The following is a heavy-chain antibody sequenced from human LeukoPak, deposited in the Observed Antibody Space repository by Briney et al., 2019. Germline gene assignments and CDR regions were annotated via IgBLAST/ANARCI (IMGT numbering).Heavy chain of an antibody. CDR1: GGSISSYY. V-gene: IGHV4-59*01. CDR2: IYYSGST. J-gene: IGHJ4*02. CDR3: ARALNDYVWGSYPPPYYFDY. Sequence: SEALSLTCTVSGGSISSYYWSWIRQPPGKGLEWIGYIYYSGSTNYNPSLKSRVTISVDTSKNQFSLKLSSVTAADTAVYYCARALNDYVWGSYPPPYYFDYWGQGTLVTVSS. D-gene: IGHD3-16*02.